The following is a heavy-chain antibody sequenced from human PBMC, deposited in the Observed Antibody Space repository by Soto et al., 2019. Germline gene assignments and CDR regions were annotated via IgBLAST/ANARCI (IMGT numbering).Heavy chain of an antibody. Sequence: GASVKVSCKASGYTFTSYGISWVRQAPGQGLEWMGWINSYNGNTGYAQKFQGRVTITADKSTSTAYMELSSLRSEDTAVYYCAKGISSIRSWFDPWGQGTLVTVSS. CDR1: GYTFTSYG. D-gene: IGHD3-3*02. CDR2: INSYNGNT. J-gene: IGHJ5*02. CDR3: AKGISSIRSWFDP. V-gene: IGHV1-18*01.